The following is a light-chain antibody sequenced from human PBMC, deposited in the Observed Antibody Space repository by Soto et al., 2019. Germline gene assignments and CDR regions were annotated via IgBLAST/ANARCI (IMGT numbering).Light chain of an antibody. J-gene: IGKJ5*01. CDR2: KAS. CDR3: QQYNNWYT. Sequence: DIQMTQSPSSLSASVGDRVTITCRASQTISSYLNWYQQKPGKAPKLLIYKASTLESGVPSRFSGSGSGTEFTLTISSLQPDDFATYYCQQYNNWYTFGQGTRLEIK. V-gene: IGKV1-5*03. CDR1: QTISSY.